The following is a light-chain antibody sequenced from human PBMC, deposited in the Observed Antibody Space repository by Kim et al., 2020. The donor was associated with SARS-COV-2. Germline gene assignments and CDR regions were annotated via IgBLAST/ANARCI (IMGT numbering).Light chain of an antibody. CDR1: QSVSSY. J-gene: IGKJ4*01. CDR3: HQRRKSRGT. Sequence: EIVLTQSPATLSLSPGERATLSCRASQSVSSYLAWYQHKPGQAPRLLIYDASNRATGIPARFSGSGFGTDFTLSISSLEPEDFAVYYCHQRRKSRGTFGGGTKVDIK. V-gene: IGKV3-11*01. CDR2: DAS.